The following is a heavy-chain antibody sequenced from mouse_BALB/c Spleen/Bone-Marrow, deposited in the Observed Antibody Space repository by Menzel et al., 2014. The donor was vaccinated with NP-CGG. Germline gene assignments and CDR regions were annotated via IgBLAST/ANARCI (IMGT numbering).Heavy chain of an antibody. Sequence: DVMLVESGGGLVQPGGSLRLSCATSGFTFTDNYMTWVRQPPGKALEWLGFISNKANGYTTEYSASVKGRFTISRDNSQSILYLQMNTLRAEDSATYYCARDSDWFAYWGQGTLVTVSA. CDR2: ISNKANGYTT. CDR3: ARDSDWFAY. J-gene: IGHJ3*01. V-gene: IGHV7-3*02. CDR1: GFTFTDNY.